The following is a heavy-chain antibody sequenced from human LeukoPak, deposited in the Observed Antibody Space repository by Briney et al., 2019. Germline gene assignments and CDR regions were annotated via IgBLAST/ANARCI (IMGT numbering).Heavy chain of an antibody. D-gene: IGHD3-22*01. CDR3: AKDTYYHDSSGYYVFDY. J-gene: IGHJ4*02. CDR1: GFTFSSYS. V-gene: IGHV3-21*01. CDR2: ISSSSSYI. Sequence: GGSLRLSCAASGFTFSSYSMNWVRQAPGKGLEWVSSISSSSSYIYYADSVKGRFTISRDNAKNSLYLQMNSLRAEDTAVYYCAKDTYYHDSSGYYVFDYWGRGTLVTVSS.